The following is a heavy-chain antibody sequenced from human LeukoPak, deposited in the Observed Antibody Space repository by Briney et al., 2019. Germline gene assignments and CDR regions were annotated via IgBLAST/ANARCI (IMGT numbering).Heavy chain of an antibody. CDR3: ARDGDHSISSLPWFDP. J-gene: IGHJ5*02. CDR2: INPSAGTT. D-gene: IGHD6-6*01. Sequence: AAVKVSCKASGYTFTSYYMHWVRQAPGQGLEWMGIINPSAGTTTYAQKFQGRVTMTSDMSTSTVYMELSSLRSEDTAVYYCARDGDHSISSLPWFDPWGQGTLVTVSS. V-gene: IGHV1-46*01. CDR1: GYTFTSYY.